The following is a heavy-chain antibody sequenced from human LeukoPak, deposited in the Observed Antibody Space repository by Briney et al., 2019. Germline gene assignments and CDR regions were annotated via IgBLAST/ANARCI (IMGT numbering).Heavy chain of an antibody. CDR1: GFTFSSYE. V-gene: IGHV3-48*03. J-gene: IGHJ4*02. CDR3: AREDTYDYVAFDY. Sequence: PGGSLRLSCAASGFTFSSYEMNWVRQAPGKGLEWVSYISTTGSSIYYADSVKGRFTISRDNVKNLLYLQMNSLRAEDTAVYYCAREDTYDYVAFDYWGQGTLVTVSS. CDR2: ISTTGSSI. D-gene: IGHD3-16*01.